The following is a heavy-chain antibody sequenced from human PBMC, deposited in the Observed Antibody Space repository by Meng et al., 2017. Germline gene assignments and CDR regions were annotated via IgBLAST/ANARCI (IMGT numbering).Heavy chain of an antibody. D-gene: IGHD3-22*01. V-gene: IGHV4-39*07. CDR3: AEWVVMRPNAFDI. CDR2: IYYSGST. J-gene: IGHJ3*02. CDR1: GGSISSSSYY. Sequence: SETLSLTCTVSGGSISSSSYYWGWICQPPGKGLEWIGSIYYSGSTYYNPSLKSRVTISVDTSKNQFSLKLSSVTAADTAVYYCAEWVVMRPNAFDIWGQGTMVTVSS.